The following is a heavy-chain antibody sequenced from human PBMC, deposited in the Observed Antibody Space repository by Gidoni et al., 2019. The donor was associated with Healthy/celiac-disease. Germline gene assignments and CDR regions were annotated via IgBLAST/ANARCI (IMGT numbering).Heavy chain of an antibody. CDR1: GVTFSSYG. J-gene: IGHJ4*02. CDR2: IWYDGSNK. CDR3: AREPPPRYYFDY. V-gene: IGHV3-33*01. Sequence: QVQLVESGGGVVQPGRSLRLSCAASGVTFSSYGMHWVRQAPGKGLEWVAVIWYDGSNKYYADSVKGRFTISRDNSKNTLYLQMNSLRAEDTAVYYCAREPPPRYYFDYWGQGTLVTVSS.